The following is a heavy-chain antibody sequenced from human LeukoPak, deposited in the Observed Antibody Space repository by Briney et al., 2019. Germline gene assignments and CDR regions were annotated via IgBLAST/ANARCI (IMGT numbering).Heavy chain of an antibody. V-gene: IGHV3-23*01. D-gene: IGHD3-22*01. J-gene: IGHJ4*02. CDR3: AKRGVVIRVILVGFHKEANYFDS. CDR2: ISGSGGRT. CDR1: GITLSNYG. Sequence: PGGSLRLSCAVSGITLSNYGMSWVRQASGKGLEWVAGISGSGGRTNYADSVKGRFTVSRDNPKNTLYLQMNSLGAEDTAVYFCAKRGVVIRVILVGFHKEANYFDSWGQGALVTVSS.